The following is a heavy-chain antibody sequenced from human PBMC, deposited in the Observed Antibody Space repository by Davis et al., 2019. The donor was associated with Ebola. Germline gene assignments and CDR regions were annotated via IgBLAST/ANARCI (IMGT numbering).Heavy chain of an antibody. Sequence: MPSETLSLTCAVYGGSFSGYYWSWIRQPPGKGLEWIGEINHSGSTNYSPSLMSRVTISVDSSKSQFSLKLHSVTAADTAVYYCARTTKTNIEASGLGFNSFDSWGQGALVSVSS. D-gene: IGHD4-17*01. J-gene: IGHJ5*01. V-gene: IGHV4-34*01. CDR1: GGSFSGYY. CDR2: INHSGST. CDR3: ARTTKTNIEASGLGFNSFDS.